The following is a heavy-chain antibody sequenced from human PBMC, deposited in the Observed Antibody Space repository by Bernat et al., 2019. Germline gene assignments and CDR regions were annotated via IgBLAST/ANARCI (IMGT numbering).Heavy chain of an antibody. D-gene: IGHD3-22*01. V-gene: IGHV3-30-3*01. CDR1: GFTFSDYY. CDR3: ARDRYYESRGPIDY. Sequence: QVQLVESGGGLVKPGGSLRLSCAASGFTFSDYYMSWIRQAPGKGLEWVAVISYDGSNKYYADSVKGQFTISRDNSKNTLYLQMNSLRAEDTAVYYCARDRYYESRGPIDYGGQGTLVTVSS. CDR2: ISYDGSNK. J-gene: IGHJ4*02.